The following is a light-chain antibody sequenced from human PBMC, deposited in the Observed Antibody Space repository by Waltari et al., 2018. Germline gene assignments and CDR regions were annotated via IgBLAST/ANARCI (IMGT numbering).Light chain of an antibody. CDR3: LQYYRYYT. V-gene: IGKV1-5*01. CDR2: DVS. J-gene: IGKJ2*01. CDR1: QRINTW. Sequence: IQMTQSPSALSASVGDRVTITCRASQRINTWMAWYQQRPGKAPKVLIYDVSTLESGVPSRFSGSGSGTEFTLAINNLQPGDFATYYCLQYYRYYTFGQGTKLEIK.